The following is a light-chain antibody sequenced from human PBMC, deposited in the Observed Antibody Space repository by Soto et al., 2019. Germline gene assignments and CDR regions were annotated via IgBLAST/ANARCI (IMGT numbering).Light chain of an antibody. J-gene: IGKJ5*01. CDR3: QQRSNWIT. CDR1: QSVSSY. CDR2: DAS. Sequence: EIVLTQSPATLSLSPGERATLSCRASQSVSSYLAWYQQKPGQAPRLLIYDASNRATGIPARFSGSGSGTDFTLTISSLEPEDSALYYCQQRSNWITCGQGTRLEIK. V-gene: IGKV3-11*01.